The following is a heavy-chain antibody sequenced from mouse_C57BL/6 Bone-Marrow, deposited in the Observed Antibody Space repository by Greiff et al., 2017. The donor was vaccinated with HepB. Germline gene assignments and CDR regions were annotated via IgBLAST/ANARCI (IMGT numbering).Heavy chain of an antibody. CDR3: TRSYDGYLSYYAMDY. D-gene: IGHD2-3*01. J-gene: IGHJ4*01. Sequence: EVKLVESGGGLVQPGGSMKLSCAASGFTFSDAWMDWVRQSPEKGLEWVAEIRNKANNHATYYAESVKGRFTISRDDSKSSVYLQMNSLRAEVTGIYYCTRSYDGYLSYYAMDYWGQGTSVTVSS. CDR2: IRNKANNHAT. V-gene: IGHV6-6*01. CDR1: GFTFSDAW.